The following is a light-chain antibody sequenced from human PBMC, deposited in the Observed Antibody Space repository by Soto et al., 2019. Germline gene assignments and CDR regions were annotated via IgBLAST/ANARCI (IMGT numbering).Light chain of an antibody. CDR3: QQYNSYST. CDR2: MTS. J-gene: IGKJ1*01. Sequence: DIQMTQSPSTLSASVGDRVTITCRASQSIDSSLAWYQQKPGKAPKLLIYMTSNLESGVPSRFSGSGSGTEFTLTISSLQPDDFATYYCQQYNSYSTFGQGTKVEIK. CDR1: QSIDSS. V-gene: IGKV1-5*03.